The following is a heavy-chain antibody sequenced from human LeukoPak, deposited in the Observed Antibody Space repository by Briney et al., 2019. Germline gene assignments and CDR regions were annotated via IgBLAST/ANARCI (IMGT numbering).Heavy chain of an antibody. D-gene: IGHD5-12*01. CDR2: ISAYNGNT. Sequence: WASVKVSCKASGYTFTSYGNSWVRQAPGQGLEWMGWISAYNGNTNYAQKLQGRVTMTTDTSTSTAYMELRSLRSDDTAVYYCARTWLDNWFDPWGQGTLVTVSS. CDR3: ARTWLDNWFDP. CDR1: GYTFTSYG. J-gene: IGHJ5*02. V-gene: IGHV1-18*01.